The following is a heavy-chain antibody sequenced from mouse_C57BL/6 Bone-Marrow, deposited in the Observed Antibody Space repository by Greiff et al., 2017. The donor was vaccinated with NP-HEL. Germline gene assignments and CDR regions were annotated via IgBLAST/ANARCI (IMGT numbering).Heavy chain of an antibody. CDR3: ARDYGSFYYYAMDY. Sequence: VQLQQSGAELVKPGASVKLSCTASGFNIKDYYMHWVKQRTEQGLEWIGRIDPEDGETKYAPKFQGKATMTADTSSNAAYLQLSSLTSEDTAVYYGARDYGSFYYYAMDYWGQGTSVTVSS. V-gene: IGHV14-2*01. CDR1: GFNIKDYY. D-gene: IGHD1-1*01. CDR2: IDPEDGET. J-gene: IGHJ4*01.